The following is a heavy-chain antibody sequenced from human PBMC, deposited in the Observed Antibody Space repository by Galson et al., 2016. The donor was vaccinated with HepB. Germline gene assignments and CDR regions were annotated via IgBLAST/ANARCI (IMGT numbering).Heavy chain of an antibody. J-gene: IGHJ4*02. CDR2: SYYGGRT. CDR1: GGSISNDHYY. D-gene: IGHD5-18*01. CDR3: ATIRARGYSYGYVPGIPVY. Sequence: ETLSLTCTVAGGSISNDHYYWVWVRQPPGRGLEWIASSYYGGRTFYNSTLKSRVTMSLDTSQNHFSLNVSPVTAADTAVYYCATIRARGYSYGYVPGIPVYWGQGTLVTVSS. V-gene: IGHV4-39*07.